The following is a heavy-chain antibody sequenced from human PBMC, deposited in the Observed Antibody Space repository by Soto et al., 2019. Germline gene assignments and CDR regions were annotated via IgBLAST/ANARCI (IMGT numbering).Heavy chain of an antibody. CDR3: LRQRVSGYDSTWFDP. CDR1: GGFIDTSGHY. D-gene: IGHD5-12*01. CDR2: IFYDGTT. V-gene: IGHV4-39*01. J-gene: IGHJ5*02. Sequence: QMQLQQSGPRLVKPSETLSLACTVSGGFIDTSGHYWGCVSQPPGKDLQWVGSIFYDGTTYYNPSLKNPLSISVDTSRKQLFLRQSSVTAADTSVYFCLRQRVSGYDSTWFDPWGQRTLVSVSS.